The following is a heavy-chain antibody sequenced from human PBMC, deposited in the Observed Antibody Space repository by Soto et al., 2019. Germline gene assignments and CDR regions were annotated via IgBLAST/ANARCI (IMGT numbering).Heavy chain of an antibody. D-gene: IGHD4-4*01. CDR2: IKQDGSEK. CDR3: ARTTYSNYEIEDYYYYYMDV. CDR1: GFTFSSYW. Sequence: GGSLRLSCAASGFTFSSYWMSWVRQAPGKGLEWVANIKQDGSEKYYVDSVKGRFTISRDNAKNSLYLQMNSLRAEDTAVYYCARTTYSNYEIEDYYYYYMDVWGKGTTVTVSS. V-gene: IGHV3-7*01. J-gene: IGHJ6*03.